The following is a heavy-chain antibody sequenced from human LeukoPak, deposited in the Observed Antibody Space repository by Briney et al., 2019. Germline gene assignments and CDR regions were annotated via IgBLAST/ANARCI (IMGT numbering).Heavy chain of an antibody. J-gene: IGHJ6*02. CDR2: ISSSSSYI. V-gene: IGHV3-21*01. CDR1: GFTFSSYS. Sequence: PGGSLRLSCAASGFTFSSYSMNWVRQAPGKGLEWVSSISSSSSYIYYADSVKGRFTISRDNAKNSLYLQMNSLRAEDTAVYYCARDGIIAAAGSMDVWGQGTTVTVSS. D-gene: IGHD6-13*01. CDR3: ARDGIIAAAGSMDV.